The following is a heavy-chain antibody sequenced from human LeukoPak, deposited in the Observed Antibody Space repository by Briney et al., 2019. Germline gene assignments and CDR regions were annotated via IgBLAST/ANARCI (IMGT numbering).Heavy chain of an antibody. Sequence: GALRLSCAASGFTFCSYATGWVRQASGEGVEGGSGISYGGGSAYYADSVRGRFTISRDNSKNTLYLQMNSLRVEDTAAYYCAKDRPAESVSSFGDYWGQGTVVTVSS. D-gene: IGHD3-16*01. CDR3: AKDRPAESVSSFGDY. CDR1: GFTFCSYA. CDR2: ISYGGGSA. V-gene: IGHV3-23*01. J-gene: IGHJ4*02.